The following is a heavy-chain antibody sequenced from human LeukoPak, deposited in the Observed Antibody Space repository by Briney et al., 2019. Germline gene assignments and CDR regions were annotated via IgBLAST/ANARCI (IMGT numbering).Heavy chain of an antibody. Sequence: GGSLRLSCAASGSIPFNSYSMSWVRQAPGKGLEWVSAITSSGETTYYADSVKGRFTISRDNSKNMVYLQMNSLRAEDAATYYCAKMQGYFDYWGQGSLVTVSS. J-gene: IGHJ4*02. CDR1: GSIPFNSYS. V-gene: IGHV3-23*01. CDR3: AKMQGYFDY. CDR2: ITSSGETT.